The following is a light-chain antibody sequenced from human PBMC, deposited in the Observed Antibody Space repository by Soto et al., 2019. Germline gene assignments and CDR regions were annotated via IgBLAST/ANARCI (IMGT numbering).Light chain of an antibody. Sequence: EIVLTQSPATLSLSPGAGATHSCRASQSVSSYLAWYEQKHGQSPRHLIYDASNRATGIPARFSGSGYGTDFTLPLSTLEPEDFAVYYCQQRSNWLTFRGGTKVDI. CDR3: QQRSNWLT. J-gene: IGKJ4*01. CDR1: QSVSSY. CDR2: DAS. V-gene: IGKV3-11*01.